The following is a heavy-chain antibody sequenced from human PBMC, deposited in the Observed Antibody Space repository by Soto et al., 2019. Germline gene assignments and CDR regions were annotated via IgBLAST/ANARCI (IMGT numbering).Heavy chain of an antibody. Sequence: SETLSLTCTVSGDSISSFYWTWIRQPPGKGLEWIGYIYYSGSTNYNPSLKSRVTISVDTSKNQFSLKLSSVTAADTAVYFCGGQDYGAKGYYFENWGQGALVTVSS. CDR3: GGQDYGAKGYYFEN. V-gene: IGHV4-59*08. D-gene: IGHD4-17*01. CDR2: IYYSGST. J-gene: IGHJ4*02. CDR1: GDSISSFY.